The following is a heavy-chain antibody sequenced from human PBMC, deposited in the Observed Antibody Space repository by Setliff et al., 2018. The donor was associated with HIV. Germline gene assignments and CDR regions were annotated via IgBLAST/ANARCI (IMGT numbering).Heavy chain of an antibody. CDR2: MSASGGT. CDR1: GASTGSSVFS. J-gene: IGHJ6*03. D-gene: IGHD2-21*02. Sequence: SETLSLTCNVSGASTGSSVFSWNWVRQPAGKGLECIGRMSASGGTTYTPSLKGRVSMSRDTSRNEFYLRLSSVTAADTAIYYCTRETPIPSRLFYYMDVWGKGTTVTVSS. CDR3: TRETPIPSRLFYYMDV. V-gene: IGHV4-4*07.